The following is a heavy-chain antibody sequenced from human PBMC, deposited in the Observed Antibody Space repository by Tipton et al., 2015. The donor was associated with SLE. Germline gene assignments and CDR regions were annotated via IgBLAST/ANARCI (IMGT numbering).Heavy chain of an antibody. CDR3: ASQDTTWKGFHWFDP. CDR1: GDSFSSSPYS. D-gene: IGHD2-2*01. CDR2: FSSGGTT. Sequence: GLVKPSETLSLTCTVSGDSFSSSPYSWGWIRQTPGKGLECLGSFSSGGTTYYNPSLRSRATMSVDMSENHFSLQLTSVTAADTAVYYCASQDTTWKGFHWFDPWGQGTLVTVSS. J-gene: IGHJ5*02. V-gene: IGHV4-39*02.